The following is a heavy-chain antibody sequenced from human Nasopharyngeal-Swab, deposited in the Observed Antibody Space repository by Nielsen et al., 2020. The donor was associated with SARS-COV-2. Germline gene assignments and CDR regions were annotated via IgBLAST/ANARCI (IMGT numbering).Heavy chain of an antibody. J-gene: IGHJ6*02. CDR1: GGTFGSYA. V-gene: IGHV1-69*04. D-gene: IGHD6-13*01. CDR3: ARGNEGAAAGTGYYYYGMDV. CDR2: IIPILGIA. Sequence: SVKVSCKASGGTFGSYAISWVRQAPGQGLEWMGRIIPILGIANYAQKFQGRVTITADKSTSTAYMELSSLRSEDTAVYYCARGNEGAAAGTGYYYYGMDVWGQGTTVTVSS.